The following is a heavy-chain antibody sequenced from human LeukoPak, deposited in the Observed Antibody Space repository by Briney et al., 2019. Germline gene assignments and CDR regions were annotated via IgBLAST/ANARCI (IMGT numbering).Heavy chain of an antibody. J-gene: IGHJ3*02. V-gene: IGHV3-53*01. Sequence: GGSLRLSCAASGFTVSSNYMSWVRQAPGKGLEGVSVIYSGGSTYYSDSVKGRFTISRDNSKNTLYLQMNSLRAEDTAVYYCARVLGVVITKGAFDIWGQGTMVTVSS. CDR2: IYSGGST. D-gene: IGHD3-3*01. CDR3: ARVLGVVITKGAFDI. CDR1: GFTVSSNY.